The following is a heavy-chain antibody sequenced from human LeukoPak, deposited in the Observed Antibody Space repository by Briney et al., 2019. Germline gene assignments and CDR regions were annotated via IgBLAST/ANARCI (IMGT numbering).Heavy chain of an antibody. D-gene: IGHD3-22*01. CDR1: GGSISTSTYF. Sequence: PSQTLSLTCSVSGGSISTSTYFWGWIRQPPGKGLEWIGYIYYSGSTNYNPSLKSRVTISVDTSKNQFSLKLTSVTAADTAVYYCARANDPYYYDGSGYYAVPTFFDYWGQGTLVTVSS. V-gene: IGHV4-61*05. CDR3: ARANDPYYYDGSGYYAVPTFFDY. J-gene: IGHJ4*02. CDR2: IYYSGST.